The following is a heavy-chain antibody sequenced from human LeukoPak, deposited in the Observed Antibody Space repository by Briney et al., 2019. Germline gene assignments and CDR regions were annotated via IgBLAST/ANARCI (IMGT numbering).Heavy chain of an antibody. V-gene: IGHV1-18*01. Sequence: ASVKVSRKASGGTFSSYAISWVRQAPGQGLEWMGWISAYNGNTNYAQKLQGRVTMTTDTSTSTAYMELRSLRSDDTAVYYCARDRVRYYGSGSYYISRGQGTLVTVSS. CDR2: ISAYNGNT. J-gene: IGHJ4*02. CDR1: GGTFSSYA. D-gene: IGHD3-10*01. CDR3: ARDRVRYYGSGSYYIS.